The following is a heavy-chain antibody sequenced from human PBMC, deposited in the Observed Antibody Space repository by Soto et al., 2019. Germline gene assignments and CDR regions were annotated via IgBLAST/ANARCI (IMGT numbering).Heavy chain of an antibody. CDR2: IKSKTDGGTT. CDR3: TKQGGSGSYYIHYDYGMDI. J-gene: IGHJ6*02. D-gene: IGHD3-10*01. CDR1: GFPFSNAW. Sequence: GGSLRLSCAASGFPFSNAWMSWVRQAPGKGLEWVGRIKSKTDGGTTDYAAPVKGRFTISIDDSKNTLYLQMNSLKTEDTAVYYCTKQGGSGSYYIHYDYGMDIWVQGTRVTLSS. V-gene: IGHV3-15*01.